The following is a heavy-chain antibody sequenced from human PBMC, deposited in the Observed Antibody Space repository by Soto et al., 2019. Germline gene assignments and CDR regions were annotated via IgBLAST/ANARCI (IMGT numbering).Heavy chain of an antibody. CDR2: IIPIFGTA. V-gene: IGHV1-69*01. CDR3: ASGGTPVVITVYYFDY. J-gene: IGHJ4*02. CDR1: GGTFSSYA. Sequence: QVQLVQSGAEVKKPGSSVKVSCKASGGTFSSYAISWVRQAPGQGLEWLGGIIPIFGTANYAQKFQGRVTITADESTSTAYMELSSLRSEDTAVYYCASGGTPVVITVYYFDYWGQGTLVTVSS. D-gene: IGHD3-22*01.